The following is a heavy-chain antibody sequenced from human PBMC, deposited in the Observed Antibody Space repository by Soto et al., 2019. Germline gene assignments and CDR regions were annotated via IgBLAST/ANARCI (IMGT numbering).Heavy chain of an antibody. D-gene: IGHD3-22*01. V-gene: IGHV3-23*01. CDR1: GFTFSSYA. Sequence: GGSLRLSCAASGFTFSSYAMSWVRQAPGKGLEWVSVISGSGGSTYYAASVKGRFTISRDNSKNTLYLQMNSLRAEDTAVYYCAKDPISRTSGYLNWFDPWGQGTLVTVSS. CDR2: ISGSGGST. CDR3: AKDPISRTSGYLNWFDP. J-gene: IGHJ5*02.